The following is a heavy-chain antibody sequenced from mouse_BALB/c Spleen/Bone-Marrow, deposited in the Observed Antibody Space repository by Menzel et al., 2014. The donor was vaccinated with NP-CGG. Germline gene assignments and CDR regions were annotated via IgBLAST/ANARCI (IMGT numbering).Heavy chain of an antibody. J-gene: IGHJ3*01. CDR2: ISSGGST. D-gene: IGHD2-2*01. CDR1: GFTFSSYA. CDR3: AREGDGYDPAWFAY. V-gene: IGHV5-6-5*01. Sequence: EVKVVESGGGLVKPGGSLKLSCAASGFTFSSYAMSWVRQTPEKRLEWVASISSGGSTYYPDSVNGRFTISRDNARNILYLQMSSLRSEDTAMYYCAREGDGYDPAWFAYWGQGTLVTVSA.